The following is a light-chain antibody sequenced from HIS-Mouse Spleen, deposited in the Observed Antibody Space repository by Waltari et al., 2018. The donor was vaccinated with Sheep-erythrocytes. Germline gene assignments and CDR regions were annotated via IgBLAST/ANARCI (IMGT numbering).Light chain of an antibody. V-gene: IGLV3-19*01. J-gene: IGLJ1*01. CDR2: GKN. CDR3: NSRDSSGTHYV. CDR1: SLRSYY. Sequence: SSELTQDPAVSVALGQTVRITCQGDSLRSYYASWYQQKPGQAPVLVIYGKNNRPSGIPDRFSGSSSGNPASLTITGAQAEDEADYYCNSRDSSGTHYVFGTGTKV.